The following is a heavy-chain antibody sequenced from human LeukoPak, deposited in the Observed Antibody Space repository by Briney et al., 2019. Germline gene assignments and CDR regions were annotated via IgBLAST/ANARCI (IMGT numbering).Heavy chain of an antibody. J-gene: IGHJ4*02. D-gene: IGHD2-2*03. CDR3: ARDWIGGFYFDY. CDR2: IYYSGST. Sequence: GSLRLSCAASGFTFSSYSMNWVRQPPGKGLEWIGSIYYSGSTYYNPSLKSRVTISVDTSKNQFSLKLSSVTAADTAVYYCARDWIGGFYFDYWGQGTLVTVSS. CDR1: GFTFSSYS. V-gene: IGHV4-39*07.